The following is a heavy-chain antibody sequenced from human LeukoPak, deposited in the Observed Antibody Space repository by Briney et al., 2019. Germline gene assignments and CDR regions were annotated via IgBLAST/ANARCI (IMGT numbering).Heavy chain of an antibody. CDR1: GGSISNYY. Sequence: SETLSLTCTVSGGSISNYYWSWIRQPPGKGLEWIGYIYYRGSTNYDPSLKSRVTISVDTSKNQFSLKLSSVTAADTAVYYCARVHSGYDFGNRKYYYFDYWGQGTLVTVSS. CDR2: IYYRGST. CDR3: ARVHSGYDFGNRKYYYFDY. D-gene: IGHD5-12*01. V-gene: IGHV4-59*08. J-gene: IGHJ4*02.